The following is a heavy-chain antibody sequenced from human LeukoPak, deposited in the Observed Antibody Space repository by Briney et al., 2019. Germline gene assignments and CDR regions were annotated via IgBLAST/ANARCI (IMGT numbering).Heavy chain of an antibody. Sequence: GGSLRLSCAASGFTFSSYAVSWVRQAPGKGLEWVSSISGSGGSTYSADSVKGRFAISRDNSKNTLYLQMNSLRAEDTALYYCAKDRSCANDICHGDFDYWGQGTLVTVSS. J-gene: IGHJ4*02. V-gene: IGHV3-23*01. CDR1: GFTFSSYA. CDR2: ISGSGGST. CDR3: AKDRSCANDICHGDFDY. D-gene: IGHD2-8*01.